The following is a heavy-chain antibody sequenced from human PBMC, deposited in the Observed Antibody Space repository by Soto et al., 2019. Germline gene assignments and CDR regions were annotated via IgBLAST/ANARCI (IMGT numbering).Heavy chain of an antibody. CDR1: GYTFAIYG. Sequence: QVQLVQSGTEVKKPGASVKVSCKASGYTFAIYGISWVRQAPGQGLEWMGWISPYNGNTNYAQKLQGRITMTTDTPTRPAYRGLRSLGSDDTAVYYWVRDEDDSRAFASWGQGTLVTVSS. CDR2: ISPYNGNT. D-gene: IGHD3-22*01. J-gene: IGHJ3*02. CDR3: VRDEDDSRAFAS. V-gene: IGHV1-18*01.